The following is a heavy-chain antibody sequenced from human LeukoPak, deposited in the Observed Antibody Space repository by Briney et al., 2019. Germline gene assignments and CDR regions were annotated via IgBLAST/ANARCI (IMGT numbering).Heavy chain of an antibody. Sequence: RPGGSLRLSCVASGFTLRSYDMHWVRQATGKGLEWVSTIGTVGDTYYSGSVKGRFTISRDNAKNSLYLQMNSLRAEDTAVYYCARGVLVLDYWGQGTLVTVSS. J-gene: IGHJ4*02. CDR2: IGTVGDT. V-gene: IGHV3-13*01. CDR1: GFTLRSYD. D-gene: IGHD2-8*01. CDR3: ARGVLVLDY.